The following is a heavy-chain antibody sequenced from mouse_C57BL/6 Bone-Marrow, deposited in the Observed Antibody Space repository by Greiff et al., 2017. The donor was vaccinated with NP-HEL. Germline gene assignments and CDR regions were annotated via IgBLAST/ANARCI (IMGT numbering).Heavy chain of an antibody. Sequence: EVQGVESGGGLVQPGGSLKLSCAASGFTFSDYYMYWVRQTPEKRLEWVAYISNGGGSTYYPDTVKGRFTISRDNAKNTLYLHMSRLKSEDTAMYYCARHLLTGDYWGQGTSVTVSS. V-gene: IGHV5-12*01. CDR2: ISNGGGST. J-gene: IGHJ4*01. CDR3: ARHLLTGDY. D-gene: IGHD4-1*01. CDR1: GFTFSDYY.